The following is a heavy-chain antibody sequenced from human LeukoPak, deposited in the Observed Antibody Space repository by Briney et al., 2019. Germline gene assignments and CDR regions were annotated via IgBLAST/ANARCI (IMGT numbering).Heavy chain of an antibody. CDR3: AKSIEFGGVIVPYYMDV. J-gene: IGHJ6*03. Sequence: GGSLRLSCAASGFTFSSYGMSWVRQAPGKGLEWVSAISGSGGSTYYADSVKGRFTISRDNSKNTLYLQMNSLRAEDTAVYYCAKSIEFGGVIVPYYMDVWGKGTTVTVSS. CDR2: ISGSGGST. V-gene: IGHV3-23*01. CDR1: GFTFSSYG. D-gene: IGHD3-16*02.